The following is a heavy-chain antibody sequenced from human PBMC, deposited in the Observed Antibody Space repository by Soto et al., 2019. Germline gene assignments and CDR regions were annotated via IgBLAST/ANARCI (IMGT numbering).Heavy chain of an antibody. D-gene: IGHD3-22*01. V-gene: IGHV4-31*03. Sequence: SDTLSLTCSVYGVSIGRVLYYWTWLRQLPGKGLEWIGYIYYSGTTYFNPSLKSRVTISIDTSTSQFSLNLSSVTAADTAVYYCARAFYDTRPDAYDIWGQG. J-gene: IGHJ3*02. CDR3: ARAFYDTRPDAYDI. CDR2: IYYSGTT. CDR1: GVSIGRVLYY.